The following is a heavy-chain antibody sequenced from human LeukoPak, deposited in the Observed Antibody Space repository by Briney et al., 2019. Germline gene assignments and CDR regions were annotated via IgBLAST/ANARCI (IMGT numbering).Heavy chain of an antibody. J-gene: IGHJ3*02. CDR2: IIPIFGTA. Sequence: PVKVSCKASGGTFSSYAISWVRQAPGQGLEWMGGIIPIFGTANYAQKFQGRVTITADKSTCTAYMELSIRRSEATAVYYCARGGDYYYDSSGYYFDAFDIWGQGKMVTVSS. CDR1: GGTFSSYA. CDR3: ARGGDYYYDSSGYYFDAFDI. V-gene: IGHV1-69*06. D-gene: IGHD3-22*01.